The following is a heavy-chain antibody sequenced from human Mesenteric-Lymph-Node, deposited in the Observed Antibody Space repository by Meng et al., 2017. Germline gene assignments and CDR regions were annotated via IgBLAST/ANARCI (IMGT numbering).Heavy chain of an antibody. CDR3: AKRGSYWYFDL. J-gene: IGHJ2*01. CDR2: IYYSGST. Sequence: SETLSLTCTVSGYSISSGYYWGWIRQPPGKGLEWIGYIYYSGSTNYNPSLKSRVTISVDTSKNQFSLKLSSVTAADTAVYYCAKRGSYWYFDLWGRGTLVTVSS. CDR1: GYSISSGYY. D-gene: IGHD1-26*01. V-gene: IGHV4-38-2*02.